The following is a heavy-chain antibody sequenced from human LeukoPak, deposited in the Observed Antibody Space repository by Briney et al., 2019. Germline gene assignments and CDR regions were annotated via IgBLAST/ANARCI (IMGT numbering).Heavy chain of an antibody. CDR3: AKWLRDYDSYAYY. CDR2: ISYDGSNK. Sequence: PGGSLRLSCAASGFTFSSHGMHWVRQAPGKGLEWVALISYDGSNKYYADSVKGRFTISRDNSKNTLYLQMNSLRVEDTALYYCAKWLRDYDSYAYYWGQGTLVTVSS. CDR1: GFTFSSHG. J-gene: IGHJ4*02. D-gene: IGHD3-22*01. V-gene: IGHV3-30*18.